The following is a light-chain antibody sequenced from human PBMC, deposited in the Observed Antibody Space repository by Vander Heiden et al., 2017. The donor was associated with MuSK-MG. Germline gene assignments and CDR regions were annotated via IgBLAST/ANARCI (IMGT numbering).Light chain of an antibody. CDR2: DDR. J-gene: IGLJ3*02. CDR3: QVWDSNTDHWV. V-gene: IGLV3-21*02. CDR1: NIGSKS. Sequence: SYVLTQPPSVSVAPGQTARITCGGNNIGSKSVHWYQQKAGQAPVLVVHDDRDRPSGIPERFSGSNSGNTATLTISRVEAGEEADYYCQVWDSNTDHWVFGGGTKLTVL.